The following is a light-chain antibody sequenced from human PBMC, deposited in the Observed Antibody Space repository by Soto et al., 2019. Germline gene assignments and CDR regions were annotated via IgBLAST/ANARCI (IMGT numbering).Light chain of an antibody. V-gene: IGKV1-5*03. Sequence: IPISQSPSTLSGSVGERVTVSCRASQTISSWLAWYQQKPGKAPKLLIYKASTLKSGVPSRFSGSGSGTEFTLTISSLQPDDFATYYCQHYNSYSEAFGQGTKVDI. CDR1: QTISSW. J-gene: IGKJ1*01. CDR3: QHYNSYSEA. CDR2: KAS.